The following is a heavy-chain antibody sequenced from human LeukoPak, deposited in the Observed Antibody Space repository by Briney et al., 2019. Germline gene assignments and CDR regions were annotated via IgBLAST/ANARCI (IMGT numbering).Heavy chain of an antibody. D-gene: IGHD3-9*01. CDR3: AREVQYDILTGYYGFDP. CDR2: IYTSGST. Sequence: SETLSLTCTVSGGSISSGYYYWSWIRQPAGKGVEWIGRIYTSGSTNYNPSLKSRVTISVDTSKNQFSLKLSSVTAADTAVYYCAREVQYDILTGYYGFDPWGQGTLVTVSS. J-gene: IGHJ5*02. V-gene: IGHV4-61*02. CDR1: GGSISSGYYY.